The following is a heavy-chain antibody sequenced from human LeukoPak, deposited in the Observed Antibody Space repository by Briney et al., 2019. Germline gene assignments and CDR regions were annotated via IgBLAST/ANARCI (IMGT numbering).Heavy chain of an antibody. Sequence: SETLSLTCTVSGTSITSYYWNWIRQAPGQGPEWIGYGHYSGNTKYNPPLKSRVTTSVDTSKNQFSLRLSSVTAADTAVYFCAKRASDNRAFDLWGQGTLVTVSS. CDR2: GHYSGNT. D-gene: IGHD3-10*01. J-gene: IGHJ4*02. V-gene: IGHV4-59*08. CDR1: GTSITSYY. CDR3: AKRASDNRAFDL.